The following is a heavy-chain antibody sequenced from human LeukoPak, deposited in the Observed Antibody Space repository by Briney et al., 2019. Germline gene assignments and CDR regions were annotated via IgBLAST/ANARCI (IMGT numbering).Heavy chain of an antibody. J-gene: IGHJ4*02. V-gene: IGHV3-66*01. CDR2: IYSGGST. D-gene: IGHD5-24*01. CDR3: ASGLRDCYVDY. CDR1: GFTVSSNY. Sequence: PGGSLRLSCAASGFTVSSNYMSWVRQAPGKGLEWVSVIYSGGSTFYADSVKGLFTISRDNSKNTVYLQMNSLRAEDTAVYYCASGLRDCYVDYWGQGTLVTVSS.